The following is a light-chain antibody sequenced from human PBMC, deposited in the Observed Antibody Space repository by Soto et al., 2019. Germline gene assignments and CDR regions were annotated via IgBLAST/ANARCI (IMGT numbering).Light chain of an antibody. J-gene: IGKJ2*01. CDR1: QSILYSSNNRNQ. V-gene: IGKV4-1*01. Sequence: DIVMTQSPDSLAVSLGERATIKCKSSQSILYSSNNRNQLAWYQQKPGQPPKLLFYWASSRESGVPDRFSGSESGTDFTLTISSLQAEDVAVYYCQQYNSPPYTFGQGTKLEI. CDR3: QQYNSPPYT. CDR2: WAS.